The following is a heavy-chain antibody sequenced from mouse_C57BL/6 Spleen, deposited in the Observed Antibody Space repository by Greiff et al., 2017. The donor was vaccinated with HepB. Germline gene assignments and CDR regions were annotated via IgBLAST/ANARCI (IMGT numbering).Heavy chain of an antibody. CDR2: IYPGDGDT. D-gene: IGHD2-12*01. V-gene: IGHV1-82*01. CDR1: GYAFSSSW. CDR3: ARGYSYDEAAGFDY. Sequence: QVQLQQSGPELVKPGASVKISCKASGYAFSSSWMNWVKQRPGKGLEWIGRIYPGDGDTNYNGKFKGKATLTADKSSSKAYMQLSSLTSEDSAVYFCARGYSYDEAAGFDYWGQGTTLTVSS. J-gene: IGHJ2*01.